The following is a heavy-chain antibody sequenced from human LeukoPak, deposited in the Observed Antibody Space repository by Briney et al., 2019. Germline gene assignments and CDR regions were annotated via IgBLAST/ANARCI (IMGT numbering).Heavy chain of an antibody. CDR3: AKRGAEVGTTVAPGDS. CDR2: ISGSGDST. CDR1: GFTLSSYA. J-gene: IGHJ4*02. Sequence: GGSLRLSCAASGFTLSSYAMSWVRQAPGEGLEWVSAISGSGDSTYYADSVKGQFTISRDNSKNTLYLQMNSLRAEDTAIYYCAKRGAEVGTTVAPGDSWGQGTLVTVSS. V-gene: IGHV3-23*01. D-gene: IGHD1-26*01.